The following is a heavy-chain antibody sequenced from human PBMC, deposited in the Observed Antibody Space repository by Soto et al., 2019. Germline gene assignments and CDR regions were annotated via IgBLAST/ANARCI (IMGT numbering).Heavy chain of an antibody. CDR3: ARDSQGGDYNWFDP. Sequence: GGSLRLSCAAPGFTFSSYSMNWVRQAPGKGLEWVSSISSSSSYIYYADSVKGRFTISRDNAKNSLYLQMNSLRAEDTAVYYCARDSQGGDYNWFDPWGQGTLVTVSS. CDR2: ISSSSSYI. CDR1: GFTFSSYS. J-gene: IGHJ5*02. V-gene: IGHV3-21*01. D-gene: IGHD2-21*02.